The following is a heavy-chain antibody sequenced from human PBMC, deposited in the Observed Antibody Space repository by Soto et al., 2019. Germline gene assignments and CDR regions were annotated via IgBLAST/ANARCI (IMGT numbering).Heavy chain of an antibody. CDR2: IYYSGST. J-gene: IGHJ6*02. D-gene: IGHD2-21*02. CDR3: ARVCGGDCHYGMDV. Sequence: QVQLQESGPGLVKPSQTLSLTCTVSGGSISSGGYYWSWIRQHPGKGLEWIGYIYYSGSTYYNPSLKMRVTISVDTSKNQCALKLSSVTAADTAVYYCARVCGGDCHYGMDVWGQGTTVTVSS. V-gene: IGHV4-31*03. CDR1: GGSISSGGYY.